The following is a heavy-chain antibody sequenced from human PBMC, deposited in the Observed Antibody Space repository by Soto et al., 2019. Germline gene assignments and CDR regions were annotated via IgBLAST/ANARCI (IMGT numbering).Heavy chain of an antibody. Sequence: QVQLQESGPGLVKPSQTLSLTCTVSGGSISSGGYYWSWIRQHPGKGLEWIGYIYYSGSTYYNPSLKSPTTISIVTAKTQFSIKLTSVNASNTAVYYCARNVFPCVQATMVTLSS. J-gene: IGHJ5*02. CDR3: ARNVFP. CDR2: IYYSGST. CDR1: GGSISSGGYY. V-gene: IGHV4-31*01.